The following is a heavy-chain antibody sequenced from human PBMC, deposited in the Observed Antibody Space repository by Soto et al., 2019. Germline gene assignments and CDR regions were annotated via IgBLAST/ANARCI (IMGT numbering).Heavy chain of an antibody. V-gene: IGHV4-61*01. Sequence: SETLSLTCTVSGGSVSSGSYYWSWIRQPPGKGLEWIGYIYYSGSTNYNPSLKSRVTISVDTSKNQFSLKLSSVTAADTAVYYWARGRLGYCSSTSCYRPHYYYYYGTDVWGQGTTVTVSS. J-gene: IGHJ6*02. CDR2: IYYSGST. CDR3: ARGRLGYCSSTSCYRPHYYYYYGTDV. D-gene: IGHD2-2*01. CDR1: GGSVSSGSYY.